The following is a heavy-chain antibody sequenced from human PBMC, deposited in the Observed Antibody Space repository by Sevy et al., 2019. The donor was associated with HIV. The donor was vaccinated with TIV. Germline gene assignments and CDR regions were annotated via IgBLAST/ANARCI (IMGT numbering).Heavy chain of an antibody. Sequence: SETLSLTCTVSGGSIGSNSFYWGWIRQPPGKEPEWIGTVSYGGSTYYNPSLRSRVTISVDASKKQFSLKLSSVTAADTAVYYCARQKVRSAYYYDTSGRQGKADFDSWGQGTLVTVSS. CDR2: VSYGGST. D-gene: IGHD3-22*01. V-gene: IGHV4-39*01. CDR3: ARQKVRSAYYYDTSGRQGKADFDS. J-gene: IGHJ4*02. CDR1: GGSIGSNSFY.